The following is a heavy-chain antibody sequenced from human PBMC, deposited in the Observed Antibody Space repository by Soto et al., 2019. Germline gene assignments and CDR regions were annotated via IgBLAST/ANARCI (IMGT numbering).Heavy chain of an antibody. J-gene: IGHJ5*02. V-gene: IGHV3-48*02. CDR1: GFTFSSYS. CDR3: ASELAALTWFDP. D-gene: IGHD1-1*01. Sequence: EVQLVESGGGLVQPGGSLRLSCAASGFTFSSYSMNWVRQAPGKGLELVSYISSSSSTIYYADSVKGRFTISRDNAKNSLYLQMNSLRDEDTAVYYCASELAALTWFDPWGQGTLVTVSS. CDR2: ISSSSSTI.